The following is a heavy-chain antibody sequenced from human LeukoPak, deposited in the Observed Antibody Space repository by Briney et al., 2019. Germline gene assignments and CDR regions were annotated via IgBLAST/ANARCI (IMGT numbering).Heavy chain of an antibody. CDR1: GYSFTSYW. Sequence: PGESLKISCKGSGYSFTSYWISWVRQMPGKGLEWMGIIYPGDSDTRYSPSFQGQVTISADKSISTAYLQWSSLKASDTAMYYCASVSNTASVVSYGMDVWGQGTTVTVSS. CDR2: IYPGDSDT. D-gene: IGHD3-22*01. J-gene: IGHJ6*02. CDR3: ASVSNTASVVSYGMDV. V-gene: IGHV5-51*01.